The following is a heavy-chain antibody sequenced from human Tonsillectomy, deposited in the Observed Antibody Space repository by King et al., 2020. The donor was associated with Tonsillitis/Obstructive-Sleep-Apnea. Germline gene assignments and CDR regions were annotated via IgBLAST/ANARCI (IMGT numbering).Heavy chain of an antibody. D-gene: IGHD4-17*01. CDR3: ARHGYGDYGYFQH. V-gene: IGHV4-39*01. CDR2: IYYSGST. Sequence: QLQESGPGLVKPSETLSLTCTVSGGSISSSSYYWGWIRQPPGKGLEWIGSIYYSGSTYYNPSLKSRVTISVTTSKNQFSLKLSSVTAADTAVYYGARHGYGDYGYFQHWGQGTLVTVSS. J-gene: IGHJ1*01. CDR1: GGSISSSSYY.